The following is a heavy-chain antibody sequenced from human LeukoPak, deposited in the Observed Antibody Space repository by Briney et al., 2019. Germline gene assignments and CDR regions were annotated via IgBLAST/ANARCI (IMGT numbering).Heavy chain of an antibody. CDR1: GFTFDDYA. CDR2: ISWNSGSI. Sequence: GGSLRLSCAASGFTFDDYAMHWVRQAPGKGLEWVSGISWNSGSIGYADSAKGRFTISRDNAKNSLYLQMNSLRAEDTALYYCAKDAVYDSSGYYPYYFDYWGQGTLVTVSS. J-gene: IGHJ4*02. CDR3: AKDAVYDSSGYYPYYFDY. V-gene: IGHV3-9*01. D-gene: IGHD3-22*01.